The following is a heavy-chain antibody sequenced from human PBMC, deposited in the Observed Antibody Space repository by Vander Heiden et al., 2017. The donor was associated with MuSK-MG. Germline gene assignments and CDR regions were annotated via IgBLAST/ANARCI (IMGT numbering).Heavy chain of an antibody. J-gene: IGHJ2*01. CDR1: GGSISSYY. V-gene: IGHV4-59*01. CDR3: ARDTWYFDL. CDR2: IYYSGST. Sequence: QVHLQESGPGLVKPCETLPLTCPFSGGSISSYYCSWIRQPPGKGLEWIGYIYYSGSTNYNPSLKSRVTISVDTSKNQFSLKLSSVTAADTAVYYCARDTWYFDLWGRGTLVTVSS.